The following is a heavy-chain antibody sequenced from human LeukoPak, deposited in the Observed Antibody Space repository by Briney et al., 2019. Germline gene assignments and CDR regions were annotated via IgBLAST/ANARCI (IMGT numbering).Heavy chain of an antibody. CDR2: ISAYNGNT. Sequence: ASVKVSCKASGYTFTSYGISWVRQAPGQGLEWMGWISAYNGNTNYAQKLQGRVTMTTDTSTSTAYMELRSLRSDDTAVYYCARDPYYDGSGYYGPGLDAFDIWGQGTMVTVSS. CDR3: ARDPYYDGSGYYGPGLDAFDI. J-gene: IGHJ3*02. V-gene: IGHV1-18*01. D-gene: IGHD3-22*01. CDR1: GYTFTSYG.